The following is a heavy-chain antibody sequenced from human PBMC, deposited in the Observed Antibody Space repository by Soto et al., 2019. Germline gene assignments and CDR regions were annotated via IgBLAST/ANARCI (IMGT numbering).Heavy chain of an antibody. J-gene: IGHJ1*01. D-gene: IGHD1-26*01. CDR3: AREAVGADSAEYFQH. CDR2: ISAYNGNT. Sequence: QVQLVQSGAEVKKPGASVKVSCKASGYSFTSYGISWVRQAPGQGLERMGWISAYNGNTNDAQKCQGPVSITTNTHTSSAYMAVRSMSSDETAVYYCAREAVGADSAEYFQHWAQGNLVTVSS. V-gene: IGHV1-18*04. CDR1: GYSFTSYG.